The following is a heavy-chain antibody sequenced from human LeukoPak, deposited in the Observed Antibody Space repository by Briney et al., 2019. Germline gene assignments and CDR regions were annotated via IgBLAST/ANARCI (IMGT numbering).Heavy chain of an antibody. J-gene: IGHJ3*02. Sequence: GGSLRLSCAASGFTFSSYAMSWVRQAPGKGLEWVSVISGSDGSTYYADSVKGRFTISRDNSKNTLYLQMNSLRAEDTAVFYCAKPRGEEWLVGLYDAFDIWGEGTMVTVSS. D-gene: IGHD6-19*01. CDR1: GFTFSSYA. CDR3: AKPRGEEWLVGLYDAFDI. CDR2: ISGSDGST. V-gene: IGHV3-23*01.